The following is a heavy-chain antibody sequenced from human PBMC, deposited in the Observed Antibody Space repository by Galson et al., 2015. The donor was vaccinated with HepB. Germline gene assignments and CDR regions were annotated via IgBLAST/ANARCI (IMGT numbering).Heavy chain of an antibody. J-gene: IGHJ4*02. Sequence: VKVSCKVSGYTFTDYYMHWVQQAPGKGLEWMGLVDPEDGETIYAEKFQGRVTITAETSTDTAYMELSSLRSEDTAVYYCATFSYYGPVFDYWGQGTLVTVSS. CDR3: ATFSYYGPVFDY. CDR2: VDPEDGET. D-gene: IGHD4-17*01. CDR1: GYTFTDYY. V-gene: IGHV1-69-2*01.